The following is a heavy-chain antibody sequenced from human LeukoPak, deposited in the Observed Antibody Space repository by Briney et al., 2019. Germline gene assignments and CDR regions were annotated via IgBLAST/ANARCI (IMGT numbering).Heavy chain of an antibody. J-gene: IGHJ5*02. CDR3: ARDHPYDYGGHSDWFDP. Sequence: GASVKVSCKASGYTFTGYYMHWVRQAPGQGLEWMGWINPNSGGTNYAQKFQGRVTVTRDTSTSTAYMELSRLRSDDTAVYYCARDHPYDYGGHSDWFDPWGQGTLVTVSS. V-gene: IGHV1-2*02. CDR1: GYTFTGYY. CDR2: INPNSGGT. D-gene: IGHD4-23*01.